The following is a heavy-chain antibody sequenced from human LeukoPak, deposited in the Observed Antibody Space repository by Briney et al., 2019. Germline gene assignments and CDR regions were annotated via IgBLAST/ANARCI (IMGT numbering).Heavy chain of an antibody. D-gene: IGHD3-22*01. Sequence: RSETESLTCTVSGGSISSYYWSWIRQPPGKGLEWIGYIYYSGSTNYNPSLKSRVTISVDTSKNQSSLKLSSVTAADTAVYYCARQYYYDSSGYYFDYWGEGTRVRLSS. CDR1: GGSISSYY. V-gene: IGHV4-59*08. CDR3: ARQYYYDSSGYYFDY. CDR2: IYYSGST. J-gene: IGHJ4*02.